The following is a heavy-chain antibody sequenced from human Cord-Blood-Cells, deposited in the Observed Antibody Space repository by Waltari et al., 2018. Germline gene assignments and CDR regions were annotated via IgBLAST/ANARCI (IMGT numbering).Heavy chain of an antibody. J-gene: IGHJ4*02. Sequence: QVQLVQSGAEVKKPGSSVKVSCKASGGTFSSYALSWVRQAPGQGLEWMGGIIPILGIANYAQKFQGRVTITADESTSTAYMELSSLRSEDTAVYYCARGGGDYYDSSGYYYFDYWGQGTLVTVSS. CDR1: GGTFSSYA. CDR2: IIPILGIA. CDR3: ARGGGDYYDSSGYYYFDY. V-gene: IGHV1-69*04. D-gene: IGHD3-22*01.